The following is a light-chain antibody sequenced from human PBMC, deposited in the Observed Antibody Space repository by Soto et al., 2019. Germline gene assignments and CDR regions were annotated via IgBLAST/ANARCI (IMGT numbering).Light chain of an antibody. Sequence: EIVLTQSPGTVSASVGETATLSCRASHRITTWLAWYQQKPGKAPRLLIYAASYRPPGIPARFSGSGSGTDFTLTISSLQPEDFAAYYCQQASNCPSTFGQGTKVDIK. CDR2: AAS. V-gene: IGKV3-11*01. CDR1: HRITTW. CDR3: QQASNCPST. J-gene: IGKJ1*01.